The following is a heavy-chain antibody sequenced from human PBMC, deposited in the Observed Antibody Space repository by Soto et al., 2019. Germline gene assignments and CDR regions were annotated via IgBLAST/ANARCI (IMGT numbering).Heavy chain of an antibody. J-gene: IGHJ4*02. D-gene: IGHD3-10*01. CDR2: IYWDDDK. Sequence: QITLKESGPTLVKPTQTLTLTCTFSGFSLSTSGVGVGWIRQPPGKALEWLALIYWDDDKRHSPSLKSRLTITKDTPKSQGVRTMTNMDPVDTATYYCAHSGAGGWFGGNRFDYWGRGALVTVSS. CDR3: AHSGAGGWFGGNRFDY. V-gene: IGHV2-5*02. CDR1: GFSLSTSGVG.